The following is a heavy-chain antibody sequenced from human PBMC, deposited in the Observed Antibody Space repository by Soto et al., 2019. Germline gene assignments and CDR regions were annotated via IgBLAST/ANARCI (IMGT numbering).Heavy chain of an antibody. CDR1: GGSISSSSYY. V-gene: IGHV4-39*01. CDR3: ARHGDVIRYYYGMDV. J-gene: IGHJ6*02. Sequence: SETLSLTCTVSGGSISSSSYYWGWIRQPPGKGLEWIGSIYYSGSTYYNPSLKSRVTISVDTSKNQFSLKLSSVTAADTAVYYCARHGDVIRYYYGMDVWGQGTTVTVSS. CDR2: IYYSGST. D-gene: IGHD3-16*02.